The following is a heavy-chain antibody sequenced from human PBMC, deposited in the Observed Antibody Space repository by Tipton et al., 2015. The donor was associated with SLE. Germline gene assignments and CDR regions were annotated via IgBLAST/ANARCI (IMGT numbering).Heavy chain of an antibody. CDR2: VFYTGST. Sequence: TLSLTCTVSGVSFSSYYWSWIRQSPGQRLEWIGYVFYTGSTKYNPSLDSRVTISVDTSKNQFSLKLGSVTAADTAIYYCAGGLAVAGTRDYWGQGTLVTVSS. J-gene: IGHJ4*02. D-gene: IGHD6-19*01. CDR1: GVSFSSYY. V-gene: IGHV4-59*01. CDR3: AGGLAVAGTRDY.